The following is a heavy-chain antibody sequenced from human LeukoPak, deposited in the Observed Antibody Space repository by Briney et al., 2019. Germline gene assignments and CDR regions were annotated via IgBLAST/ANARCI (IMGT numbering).Heavy chain of an antibody. D-gene: IGHD3-3*02. J-gene: IGHJ3*02. CDR2: INHSGST. CDR3: ARIPLASNAFDI. CDR1: GGSFSGYY. V-gene: IGHV4-34*01. Sequence: SETLSLTCAVYGGSFSGYYWSWIRQPPGNRLEWIGEINHSGSTNYNPSLKSRVTISVDTSKNQFSLKLSSVTAADTAVYYCARIPLASNAFDIWGQGTMVTVSS.